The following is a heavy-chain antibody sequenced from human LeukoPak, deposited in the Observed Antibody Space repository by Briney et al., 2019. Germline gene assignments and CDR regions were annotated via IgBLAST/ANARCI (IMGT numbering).Heavy chain of an antibody. CDR3: ANNIAAAGH. CDR1: GLTFSSYW. Sequence: GGSLRLSCVASGLTFSSYWMHWVRQAPGKGLEWVAFIRYNGDPQYYADSVKGRFTISRDNSKNTLYLQMNSLRAEDTAVYYCANNIAAAGHWGQGTLVTVSS. CDR2: IRYNGDPQ. J-gene: IGHJ4*02. V-gene: IGHV3-30*02. D-gene: IGHD6-13*01.